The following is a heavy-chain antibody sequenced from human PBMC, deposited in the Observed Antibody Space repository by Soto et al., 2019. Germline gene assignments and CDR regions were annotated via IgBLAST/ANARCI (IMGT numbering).Heavy chain of an antibody. CDR1: GGNISSYY. D-gene: IGHD3-16*01. CDR3: ARSPRWGPIDY. J-gene: IGHJ4*02. Sequence: PSVTMSVTCTVAGGNISSYYWSWIRQPPGKGLEWIGYIYYSGSTNYNPSLKSRVTISVDTSKNQFSLKLSSVTAADTAVYYCARSPRWGPIDYWGQGTLVTVSS. V-gene: IGHV4-59*01. CDR2: IYYSGST.